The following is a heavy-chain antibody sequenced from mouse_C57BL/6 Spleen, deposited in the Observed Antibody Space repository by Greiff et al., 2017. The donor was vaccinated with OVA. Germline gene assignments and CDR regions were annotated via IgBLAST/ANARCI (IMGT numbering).Heavy chain of an antibody. D-gene: IGHD2-4*01. V-gene: IGHV1-54*01. CDR1: GYAFTNYL. Sequence: QVHVKQSGAELVRPGTSVKVSCKASGYAFTNYLIEWVKQRPGQGLEWIGVINPGSGGTNYNEKFKGKATLTADKSSSTAYMQLSSLTSEDSAGYFCARWGDYDADWGQGTLVTVSA. CDR3: ARWGDYDAD. J-gene: IGHJ3*01. CDR2: INPGSGGT.